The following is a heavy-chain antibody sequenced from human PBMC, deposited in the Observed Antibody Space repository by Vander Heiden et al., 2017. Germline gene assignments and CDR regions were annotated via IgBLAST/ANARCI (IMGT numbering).Heavy chain of an antibody. CDR2: IKQDGSEK. CDR1: GFTFGSYW. CDR3: ARGMDL. J-gene: IGHJ4*02. Sequence: EVQLVESGGGLVQPGGSLRLSCAASGFTFGSYWMTWVRQAPGKGLEWVANIKQDGSEKYYVGSVNGRFTISRDNAKNSLYLQMNSVRAEDTAVYYCARGMDLWGQGTLVTVSS. V-gene: IGHV3-7*04. D-gene: IGHD2-2*03.